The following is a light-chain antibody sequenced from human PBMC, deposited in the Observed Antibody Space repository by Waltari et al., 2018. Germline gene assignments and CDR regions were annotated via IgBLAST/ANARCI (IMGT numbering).Light chain of an antibody. Sequence: ESVLTQSPSTLSLSLGERAILSCRASQSVNSRYLAWYQQKPGQAPRLLIFAVSSRATGIPDRFSGSGSGTDFTLTINRLEPEDFAVYYCQQYDDLGVTFGGGTKVEIK. CDR3: QQYDDLGVT. CDR2: AVS. J-gene: IGKJ4*01. CDR1: QSVNSRY. V-gene: IGKV3-20*01.